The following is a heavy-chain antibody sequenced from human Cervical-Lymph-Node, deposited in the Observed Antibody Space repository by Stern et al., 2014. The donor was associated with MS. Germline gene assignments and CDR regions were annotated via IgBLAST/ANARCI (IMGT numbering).Heavy chain of an antibody. V-gene: IGHV4-59*01. Sequence: QVQLQESGPGLVKPSETLSLTCTVSGGSISTYHWSWIRQPPGQGLEWIGYIYYSGFTNYTPSLKSRLTMSIDRSKNQVSLNLVSVTAADTAVYYCARGPSATEWEYYFDNWGQGTLVTVSS. CDR1: GGSISTYH. CDR3: ARGPSATEWEYYFDN. D-gene: IGHD1-26*01. CDR2: IYYSGFT. J-gene: IGHJ4*02.